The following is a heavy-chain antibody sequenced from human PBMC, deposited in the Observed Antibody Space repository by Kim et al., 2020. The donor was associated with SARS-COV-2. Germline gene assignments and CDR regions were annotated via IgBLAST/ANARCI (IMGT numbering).Heavy chain of an antibody. J-gene: IGHJ3*02. CDR3: ARTRITIFGVVTLDAFDI. Sequence: QGRVTITRDTSASTAYMELSSLRSEDTAVYYCARTRITIFGVVTLDAFDIWGQGTMVTVSS. V-gene: IGHV1-3*01. D-gene: IGHD3-3*01.